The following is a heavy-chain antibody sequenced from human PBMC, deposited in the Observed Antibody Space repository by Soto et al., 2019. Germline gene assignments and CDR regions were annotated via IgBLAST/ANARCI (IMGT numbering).Heavy chain of an antibody. V-gene: IGHV3-30-3*01. D-gene: IGHD7-27*01. Sequence: PGGSLRLSCAASGFTFSSYAMHWVRQAPGKGLEWVAVISYDGSNKYYADSVKGRFTISRDNSKNTLYLQMNRLRAEDTAVYYCARSQLGVLYGMDVWGQGTTVTVSS. J-gene: IGHJ6*02. CDR2: ISYDGSNK. CDR3: ARSQLGVLYGMDV. CDR1: GFTFSSYA.